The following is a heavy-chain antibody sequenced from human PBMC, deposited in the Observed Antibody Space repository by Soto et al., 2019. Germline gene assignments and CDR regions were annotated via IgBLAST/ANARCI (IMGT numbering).Heavy chain of an antibody. CDR3: TRSRRSILMVYGFGGMDV. D-gene: IGHD2-8*01. CDR2: ISGSGDGT. Sequence: TGGSLRLSCAASGFTVGSHAMSWVRRAPGKGLEWVSSISGSGDGTYYGDSVKGRFTISRDSSSSTLYLQMDNLRGEDTAVYFCTRSRRSILMVYGFGGMDVWRQGTTVTVSS. J-gene: IGHJ6*02. V-gene: IGHV3-23*01. CDR1: GFTVGSHA.